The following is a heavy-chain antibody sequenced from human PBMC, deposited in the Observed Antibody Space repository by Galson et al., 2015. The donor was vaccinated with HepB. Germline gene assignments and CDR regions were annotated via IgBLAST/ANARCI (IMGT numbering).Heavy chain of an antibody. J-gene: IGHJ4*02. CDR2: ISGYNDNT. V-gene: IGHV1-18*01. Sequence: SVKVSCKASGYTFSSYSIAWVRQAPGQGLEWMGWISGYNDNTNYAQKFQGRITMTTDTSTSISYMELRSLRPDDTAIYYCTRARYNNSPPEYWGQGTLVTVSS. CDR3: TRARYNNSPPEY. CDR1: GYTFSSYS. D-gene: IGHD1-14*01.